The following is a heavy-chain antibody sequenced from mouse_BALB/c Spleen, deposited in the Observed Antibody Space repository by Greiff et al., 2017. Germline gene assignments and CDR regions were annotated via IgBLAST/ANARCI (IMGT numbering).Heavy chain of an antibody. D-gene: IGHD2-1*01. V-gene: IGHV3-8*02. CDR2: ISYSGST. CDR3: ARLGLGVNAMDY. CDR1: GDSITSGY. J-gene: IGHJ4*01. Sequence: EVMLVESGPSLVKPSQTLSLTCSVTGDSITSGYWNWIRKFPGNKLEYMGYISYSGSTYYNPSLKSRISITRDTSKNQYYLQLNSVTTEDTATYYCARLGLGVNAMDYWGQGTSVTVSS.